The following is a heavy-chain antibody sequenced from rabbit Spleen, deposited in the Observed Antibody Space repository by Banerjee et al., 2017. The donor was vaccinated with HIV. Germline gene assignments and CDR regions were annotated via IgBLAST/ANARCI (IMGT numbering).Heavy chain of an antibody. Sequence: QSLEESGGDLVKPGASLTLTCTASGFSFSNRYYMCWVRQAPGKGLEWIACIASGSSGDAYSESGAKGRCPISNTSSTTATLQMPRLTAADTAIYSCARETSSGWGVVLYGFSLWGPGTLVTVS. J-gene: IGHJ4*01. CDR2: IASGSSGDA. CDR1: GFSFSNRYY. V-gene: IGHV1S40*01. CDR3: ARETSSGWGVVLYGFSL. D-gene: IGHD4-1*01.